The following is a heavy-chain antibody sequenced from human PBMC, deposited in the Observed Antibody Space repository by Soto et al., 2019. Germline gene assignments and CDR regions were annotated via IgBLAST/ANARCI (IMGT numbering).Heavy chain of an antibody. CDR1: GFTVSSNY. CDR2: IYSGGST. J-gene: IGHJ6*02. CDR3: ARDLSGYSYGPVGMDV. V-gene: IGHV3-53*01. D-gene: IGHD5-18*01. Sequence: PGGSLRLSCAASGFTVSSNYMSWVRQAPGKGLEWVSVIYSGGSTYYADSVKGRFTISRDNSKNTLYLQMNSLRAEDTAVYYCARDLSGYSYGPVGMDVWGQGTTVTVSS.